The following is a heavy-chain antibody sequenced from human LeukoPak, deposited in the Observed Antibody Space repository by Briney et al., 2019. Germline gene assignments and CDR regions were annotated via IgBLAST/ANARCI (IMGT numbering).Heavy chain of an antibody. Sequence: PSQTLSLTCTVSGGSISSGDYYWSWIRQPPGKGLEWIEYIYYSGSTYYNPSLKSRVTISVDTSKNQFSLKLSSVTAADTAVYYCASRDTTSYWYFDLWGRGTLVTVSS. CDR3: ASRDTTSYWYFDL. D-gene: IGHD4-17*01. J-gene: IGHJ2*01. CDR1: GGSISSGDYY. CDR2: IYYSGST. V-gene: IGHV4-30-4*01.